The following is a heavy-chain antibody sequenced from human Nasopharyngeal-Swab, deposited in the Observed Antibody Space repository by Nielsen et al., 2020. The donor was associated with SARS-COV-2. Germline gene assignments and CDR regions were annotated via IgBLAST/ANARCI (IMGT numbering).Heavy chain of an antibody. D-gene: IGHD3-9*01. CDR3: VRDYTVNYYGLSTDYYAPLDS. J-gene: IGHJ4*02. CDR2: IKQDGSEK. Sequence: GESLKISCAASGFTFSSYWMSWVRQAPGKGLEWVANIKQDGSEKYYLDSVKGRFTIFRDNSKNTLYLQMNSLSAEDTAVYYCVRDYTVNYYGLSTDYYAPLDSWGQGTLVTVSS. CDR1: GFTFSSYW. V-gene: IGHV3-7*03.